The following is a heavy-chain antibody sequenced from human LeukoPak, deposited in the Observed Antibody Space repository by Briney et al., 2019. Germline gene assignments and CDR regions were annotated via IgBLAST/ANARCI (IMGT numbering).Heavy chain of an antibody. V-gene: IGHV1-2*02. J-gene: IGHJ4*02. CDR2: INPNSGGT. CDR3: ARDRGGNYFIY. CDR1: GYTFTGYY. D-gene: IGHD2-15*01. Sequence: ASVKVSCKASGYTFTGYYIHWVRQAPGQGLEWMGWINPNSGGTKYAQKFQGRVTMTRDTSISTAYMELSSLTSDDTAVYFCARDRGGNYFIYWGQGTLVTVSS.